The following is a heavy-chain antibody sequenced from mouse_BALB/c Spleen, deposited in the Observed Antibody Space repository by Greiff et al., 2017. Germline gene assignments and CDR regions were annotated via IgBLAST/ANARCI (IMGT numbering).Heavy chain of an antibody. J-gene: IGHJ3*01. CDR1: GFTFSSYA. CDR3: ARSSITKAWFAY. D-gene: IGHD2-4*01. Sequence: EVKLVESGGGLVKPGGSLKLSCAASGFTFSSYAMSWVRQTPEKRLEWVASISSGGSTYYPDSVKGRFTISRDNARNILYLQMSSLRSEDTAMYYCARSSITKAWFAYWGQGTLVTVSA. CDR2: ISSGGST. V-gene: IGHV5-6-5*01.